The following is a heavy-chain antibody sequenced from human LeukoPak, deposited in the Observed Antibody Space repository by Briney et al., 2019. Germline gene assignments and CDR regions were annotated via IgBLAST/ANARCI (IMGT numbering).Heavy chain of an antibody. J-gene: IGHJ4*02. V-gene: IGHV3-48*03. CDR3: ARGSRAAAESYFDY. D-gene: IGHD6-25*01. CDR2: ISSSGSTI. CDR1: GFTFSSYE. Sequence: PGGSLRLSCAASGFTFSSYEMNWVRQAPGKGLEWVSYISSSGSTIYYADSVKGRFTISRDNAKNSLYLQMNSLRAEDTAVYYCARGSRAAAESYFDYWGQGILVTVSS.